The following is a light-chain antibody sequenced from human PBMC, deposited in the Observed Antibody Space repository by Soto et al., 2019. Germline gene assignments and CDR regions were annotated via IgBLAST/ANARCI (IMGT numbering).Light chain of an antibody. CDR1: SSNIGSNY. J-gene: IGLJ2*01. CDR2: RNN. Sequence: QSVLTQPPSASGTPGQRGTISCSGSSSNIGSNYVYWYQQLPGTAPKLLIYRNNQRPSGVPDRFSGSKSGTSASLAISGLRSEDEADYYCAAWDDSLSVLFGGGTKLTVL. CDR3: AAWDDSLSVL. V-gene: IGLV1-47*01.